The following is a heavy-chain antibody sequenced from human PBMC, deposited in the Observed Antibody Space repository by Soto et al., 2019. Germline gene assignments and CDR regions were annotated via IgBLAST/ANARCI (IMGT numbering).Heavy chain of an antibody. CDR3: AKSGRYFDWLLDYFDY. CDR1: GFTFSSYA. Sequence: GSLRLSCAASGFTFSSYAMSWVRQAPGKGLEWVSAISGSGGSTYYADSVKGRFTISRDNSKNTLYLQMNSLRAEDTAVYYCAKSGRYFDWLLDYFDYWGQGTLVTVSS. D-gene: IGHD3-9*01. V-gene: IGHV3-23*01. J-gene: IGHJ4*02. CDR2: ISGSGGST.